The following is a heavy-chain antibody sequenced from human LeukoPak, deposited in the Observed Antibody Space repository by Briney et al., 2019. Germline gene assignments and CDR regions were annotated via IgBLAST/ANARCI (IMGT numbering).Heavy chain of an antibody. D-gene: IGHD4-17*01. V-gene: IGHV4-30-4*01. J-gene: IGHJ4*02. CDR2: IYYSGST. CDR1: GGSISSGDYY. CDR3: ARDHRDGDYFDY. Sequence: SQTLSLTCTVSGGSISSGDYYWSWIRQPPGKGLEWIGYIYYSGSTYYNPSLKSRVTISVDTSKNQFSLKLSSVTAADTAVYYCARDHRDGDYFDYWGQGTLVTVSS.